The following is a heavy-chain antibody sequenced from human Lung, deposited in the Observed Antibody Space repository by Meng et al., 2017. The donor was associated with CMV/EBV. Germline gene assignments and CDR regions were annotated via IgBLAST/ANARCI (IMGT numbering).Heavy chain of an antibody. CDR1: GFTFSTYA. J-gene: IGHJ4*02. CDR2: ISSSGVST. CDR3: ARPAHDYSTSFDY. Sequence: ETLSLTCTASGFTFSTYAMSWVRQAPGKGLEWVSGISSSGVSTYYADSVKGRFTISRDNAKNTLYLQMNSLRAEDTAVYYCARPAHDYSTSFDYWGQGTLVTVSS. V-gene: IGHV3-23*01. D-gene: IGHD4-11*01.